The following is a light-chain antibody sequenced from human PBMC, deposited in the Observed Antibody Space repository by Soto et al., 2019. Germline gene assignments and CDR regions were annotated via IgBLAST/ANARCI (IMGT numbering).Light chain of an antibody. J-gene: IGLJ2*01. V-gene: IGLV2-8*01. Sequence: QSALTQPPSASGSPGQSVTISCTGTSSDVGGYNYVSWYQQHPGKAPQVMIYEVTKRPSGVPDRFSGSKSGNTASLTVSGLQAEDEADYYCSSYAGSNPVVFGGGTKLTVL. CDR1: SSDVGGYNY. CDR2: EVT. CDR3: SSYAGSNPVV.